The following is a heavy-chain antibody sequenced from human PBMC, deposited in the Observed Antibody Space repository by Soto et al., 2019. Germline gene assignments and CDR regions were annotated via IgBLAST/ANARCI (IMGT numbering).Heavy chain of an antibody. V-gene: IGHV1-18*01. CDR3: AREPWNYRLDY. D-gene: IGHD1-7*01. CDR2: ISAYNGNT. J-gene: IGHJ4*02. CDR1: GYTFTSYA. Sequence: ASVKVSCKASGYTFTSYAMHWVRQAPGQGLEWMGWISAYNGNTNYAQKLQGRVTMTTDTSTSTAYMGLRSLRSDDTAVYYCAREPWNYRLDYWGQGTLVTVAS.